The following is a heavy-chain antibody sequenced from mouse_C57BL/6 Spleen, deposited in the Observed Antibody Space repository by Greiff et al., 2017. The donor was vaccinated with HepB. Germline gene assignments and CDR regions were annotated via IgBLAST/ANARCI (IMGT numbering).Heavy chain of an antibody. J-gene: IGHJ4*01. CDR3: ARGSVYYGSSYDYAMDY. D-gene: IGHD1-1*01. Sequence: VQLQESGPALVKPSQTVSLTCTVTGYSITNGNHWWNWIRQVSGSKLEWIGYISSSGSTDSNPSLKSRISITRDTSKNQLFLQLNSVTTEDIATYYCARGSVYYGSSYDYAMDYWGQGTSVTVSS. V-gene: IGHV3-4*01. CDR2: ISSSGST. CDR1: GYSITNGNHW.